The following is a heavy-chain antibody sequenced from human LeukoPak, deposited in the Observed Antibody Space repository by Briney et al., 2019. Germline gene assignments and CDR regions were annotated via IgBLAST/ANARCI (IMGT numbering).Heavy chain of an antibody. D-gene: IGHD4-11*01. CDR3: ARVRGTTVTTFFAFDI. CDR2: IYHSGST. CDR1: GGSISTYY. V-gene: IGHV4-59*01. Sequence: SETLSLTCTVSGGSISTYYWSWIRQPPGKGLEWIGYIYHSGSTKYNPSLKSRVTISVDTSQNQFSLKLSSVTAADTAVYYCARVRGTTVTTFFAFDIWGQGTMVTVSS. J-gene: IGHJ3*02.